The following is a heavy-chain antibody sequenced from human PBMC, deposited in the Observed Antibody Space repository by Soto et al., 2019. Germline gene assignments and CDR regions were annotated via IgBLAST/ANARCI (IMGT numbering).Heavy chain of an antibody. J-gene: IGHJ6*02. CDR1: GGSMSSYF. CDR2: IYSSGST. V-gene: IGHV4-4*07. CDR3: ARVKTVDYYGMGV. Sequence: SQTLSLTCTVSGGSMSSYFWSWIRQPAGKGLEWIGRIYSSGSTDYNPSLKSRVTMSIETSKNQFSLNLSSVTAADTAVYFCARVKTVDYYGMGVWGQGTTVTVSS.